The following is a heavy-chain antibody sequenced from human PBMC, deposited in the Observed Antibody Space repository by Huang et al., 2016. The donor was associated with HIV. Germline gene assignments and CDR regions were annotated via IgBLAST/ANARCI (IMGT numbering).Heavy chain of an antibody. J-gene: IGHJ6*02. CDR1: GYRFRSNW. CDR2: IDPGDSDT. V-gene: IGHV5-51*01. Sequence: EVQLVQSGAEVKKPGESLKISCKGSGYRFRSNWIGWVRQMPGKGLGGMGIIDPGDSDTRDSPSFQGQVTISADKSINTAYLQWSSLKASDTAMYYCARLIGSPSFYYGLDVWGQGTTVTVSS. CDR3: ARLIGSPSFYYGLDV. D-gene: IGHD3-10*01.